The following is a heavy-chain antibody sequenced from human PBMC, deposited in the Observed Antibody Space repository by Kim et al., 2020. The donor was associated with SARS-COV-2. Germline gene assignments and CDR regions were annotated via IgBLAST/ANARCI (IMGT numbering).Heavy chain of an antibody. J-gene: IGHJ5*02. CDR2: INPNSGGT. CDR3: ARDYVPATAIGVSWFDP. V-gene: IGHV1-2*06. Sequence: ASVKVSCKASGYTFTGYYMHWVRQAPGQGLEWMGRINPNSGGTNYAQKFQGRVTMTRDTSISTAYMEPSRLRSDDTAVYYCARDYVPATAIGVSWFDPWGQGTLVTVSS. CDR1: GYTFTGYY. D-gene: IGHD2-2*01.